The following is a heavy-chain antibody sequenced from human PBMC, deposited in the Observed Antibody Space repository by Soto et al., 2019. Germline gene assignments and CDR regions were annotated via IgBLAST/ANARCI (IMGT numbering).Heavy chain of an antibody. Sequence: EVQLLESGGGLVQPEGSLRLSCAASGFTFSSHAMSWVRQAPGKGLEWVSAISYSGTTTYYAESVKGRFTISRDNSKNTLYLQMNSLRVEDTSIYYCANRCTLFGEVKLSTDFDYWGQGTLVTVSS. J-gene: IGHJ4*02. CDR1: GFTFSSHA. V-gene: IGHV3-23*01. CDR2: ISYSGTTT. CDR3: ANRCTLFGEVKLSTDFDY. D-gene: IGHD3-3*01.